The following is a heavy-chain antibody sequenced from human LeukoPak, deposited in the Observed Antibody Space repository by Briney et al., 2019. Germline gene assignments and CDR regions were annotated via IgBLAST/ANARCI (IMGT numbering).Heavy chain of an antibody. V-gene: IGHV1-69*13. D-gene: IGHD3-3*01. CDR3: ASSPYYDFWSGIPGYFDY. J-gene: IGHJ4*02. CDR1: GGTFSRYA. Sequence: GASVKVSCKASGGTFSRYAISWVRQAPGQGLEWMGGIIPIFSTANYAQKFQGRVTITADESTSTAYMELSSLRSEDTAVYYCASSPYYDFWSGIPGYFDYWGQGTLVTVSS. CDR2: IIPIFSTA.